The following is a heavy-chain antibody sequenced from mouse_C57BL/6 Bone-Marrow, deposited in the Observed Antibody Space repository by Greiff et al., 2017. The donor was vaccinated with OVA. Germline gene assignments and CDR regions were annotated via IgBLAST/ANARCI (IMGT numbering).Heavy chain of an antibody. CDR3: ARSNWDLFFAY. V-gene: IGHV1-81*01. CDR2: IYPGSGNT. CDR1: GYTFTSYG. Sequence: QVQLQQSGAELARPGASVKLSCKASGYTFTSYGISWVKQRTGQGLEWIGEIYPGSGNTYYNEKFKGKATLTADKSSSTAYMELRSLTSGDSAVYFCARSNWDLFFAYWGQGTLVTVSA. D-gene: IGHD4-1*01. J-gene: IGHJ3*01.